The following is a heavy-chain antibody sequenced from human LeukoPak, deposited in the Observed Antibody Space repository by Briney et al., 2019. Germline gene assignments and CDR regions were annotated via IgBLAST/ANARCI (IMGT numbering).Heavy chain of an antibody. CDR3: AREPGDIVVVPAAIDYYGMDV. CDR2: INPNSGGT. CDR1: GYTFTGYC. D-gene: IGHD2-2*02. J-gene: IGHJ6*02. Sequence: ASVKVSCKASGYTFTGYCMHWVRQAPGQGLEWMGRINPNSGGTNYAQKFQGRVTMTRDTSISTAYMELSRLRSDDTAVYYCAREPGDIVVVPAAIDYYGMDVWGQGTTVTVSS. V-gene: IGHV1-2*06.